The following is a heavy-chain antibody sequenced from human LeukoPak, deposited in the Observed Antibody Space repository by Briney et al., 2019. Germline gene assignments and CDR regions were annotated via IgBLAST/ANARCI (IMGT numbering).Heavy chain of an antibody. Sequence: GGSLRLSCAASGFTFSSYWMHWVRQAPGKGLVWVSRIHVDESSANYADSVRGRFTISRDNAKDTLYLQMNSLRAEDTAVYYCARVRGGSYLEAFDFWGQRTLVTVSS. CDR2: IHVDESSA. D-gene: IGHD1-26*01. CDR1: GFTFSSYW. CDR3: ARVRGGSYLEAFDF. V-gene: IGHV3-74*01. J-gene: IGHJ4*02.